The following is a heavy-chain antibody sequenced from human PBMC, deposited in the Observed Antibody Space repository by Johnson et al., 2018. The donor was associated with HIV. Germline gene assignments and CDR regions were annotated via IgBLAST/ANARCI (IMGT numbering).Heavy chain of an antibody. CDR2: ISYDGSNK. V-gene: IGHV3-30*04. D-gene: IGHD3-10*01. Sequence: QVQLVESGGGVVQPGRSLRLSCASSRFTFSSYALHWVRQAPGKGLEWVAIISYDGSNKYYADSVKGRFTISRDNAKNSLYLQMNSLRAEDTAVYYCASPKTPTRVVRGAFDIWGQGTMVTVSS. CDR3: ASPKTPTRVVRGAFDI. CDR1: RFTFSSYA. J-gene: IGHJ3*02.